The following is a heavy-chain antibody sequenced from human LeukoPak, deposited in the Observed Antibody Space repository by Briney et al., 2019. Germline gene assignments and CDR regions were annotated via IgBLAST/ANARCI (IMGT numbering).Heavy chain of an antibody. CDR2: MYYNGST. D-gene: IGHD5-12*01. CDR1: GASVSSGRYY. CDR3: ARDRGPYSGYDSYYFDY. J-gene: IGHJ4*02. Sequence: SETLSLTCSVSGASVSSGRYYWSWIRQPPGKGLEWIGYMYYNGSTNCNASLKSRVTISVDTSKNQFSLKLSSVTAADTAVYYCARDRGPYSGYDSYYFDYWGQGTLVTVSS. V-gene: IGHV4-61*01.